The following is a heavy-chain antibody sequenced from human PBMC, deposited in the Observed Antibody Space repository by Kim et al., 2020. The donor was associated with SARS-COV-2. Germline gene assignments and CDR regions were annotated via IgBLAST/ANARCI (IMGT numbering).Heavy chain of an antibody. Sequence: SVKVSCKASGGTFSSYAISWVRQAPGQGLEWMGGIIPIFGTANYAQKFQGRVTITADESTSTAYMELSSLRSEDTAVYYCARDAGDTMVRGGFDYWGQGTLVTVSS. CDR1: GGTFSSYA. J-gene: IGHJ4*02. CDR3: ARDAGDTMVRGGFDY. V-gene: IGHV1-69*13. D-gene: IGHD3-10*01. CDR2: IIPIFGTA.